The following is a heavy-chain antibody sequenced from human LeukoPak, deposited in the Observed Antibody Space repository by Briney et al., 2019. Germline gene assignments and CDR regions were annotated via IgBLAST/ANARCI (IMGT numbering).Heavy chain of an antibody. J-gene: IGHJ4*02. CDR3: ARTTGGSGRYFFDY. CDR1: GFTFSSYS. Sequence: GRSLRLSVAASGFTFSSYSTSSVRQPPGNGLEWVSSISSSSSYIYYADSVKGRFTISRDHAKDSLYLQMDSLSAEDTAVYYCARTTGGSGRYFFDYWGQGTLVTVSS. D-gene: IGHD3-10*01. CDR2: ISSSSSYI. V-gene: IGHV3-21*01.